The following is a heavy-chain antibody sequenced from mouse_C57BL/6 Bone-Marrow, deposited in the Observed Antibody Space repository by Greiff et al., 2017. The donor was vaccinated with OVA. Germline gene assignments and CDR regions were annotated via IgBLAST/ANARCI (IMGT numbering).Heavy chain of an antibody. CDR2: ISYSGST. CDR3: ARASPYYYAMDY. Sequence: DVMLVESGPGMVKPSQSLSLTCTVTGYSITSGYDWHWIRHFPGNKLEWMGYISYSGSTNYNPSLKSRISITHDTSKNHFFLKLNSVTTEDTATYYCARASPYYYAMDYWGQGTSVTVSS. J-gene: IGHJ4*01. V-gene: IGHV3-1*01. CDR1: GYSITSGYD.